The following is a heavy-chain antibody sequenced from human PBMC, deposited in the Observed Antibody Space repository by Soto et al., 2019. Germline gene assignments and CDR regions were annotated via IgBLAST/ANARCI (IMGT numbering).Heavy chain of an antibody. CDR2: VNHSGST. D-gene: IGHD6-25*01. CDR1: GGSFSGYY. J-gene: IGHJ4*02. Sequence: SETLSLTCAVYGGSFSGYYWSWIRQPPGKGLEWLGEVNHSGSTNYNPSLKSRVTISVDTSKNQFSLKLSSVTAADTAVYYCAGVIAAAFDYWGPGIMVTVSS. V-gene: IGHV4-34*01. CDR3: AGVIAAAFDY.